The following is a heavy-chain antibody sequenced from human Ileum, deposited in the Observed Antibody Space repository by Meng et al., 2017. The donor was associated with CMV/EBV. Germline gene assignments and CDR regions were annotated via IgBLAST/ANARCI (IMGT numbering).Heavy chain of an antibody. CDR1: GFTFSSYD. Sequence: GGSLRLSCSASGFTFSSYDMNWVRQAPGKGLEWVSCISDSGTHIYYADSLKGRFTISRDNAKNSLYLEMNNLRAEDTAVYYCARDFYGGDPYFDYWGQGTRVTCSS. CDR2: ISDSGTHI. J-gene: IGHJ4*02. V-gene: IGHV3-21*01. D-gene: IGHD4-23*01. CDR3: ARDFYGGDPYFDY.